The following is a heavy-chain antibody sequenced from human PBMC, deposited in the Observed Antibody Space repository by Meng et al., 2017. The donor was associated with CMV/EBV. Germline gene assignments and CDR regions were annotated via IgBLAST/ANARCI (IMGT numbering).Heavy chain of an antibody. CDR1: GFTFSLYA. CDR2: ISYDGSNK. Sequence: QVQLVEYGGGGVQPGRSLRLSCAASGFTFSLYAMVWGRLATGKGLEWVAVISYDGSNKYYADSVKGRFTISRDNSKNTLYLQMNSLRAEETAVYYCARGDYFDYWGQGTLVTVSS. V-gene: IGHV3-30-3*01. J-gene: IGHJ4*02. CDR3: ARGDYFDY.